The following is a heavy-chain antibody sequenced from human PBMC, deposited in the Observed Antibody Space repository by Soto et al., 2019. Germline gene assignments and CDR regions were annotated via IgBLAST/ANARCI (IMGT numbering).Heavy chain of an antibody. V-gene: IGHV4-31*03. Sequence: QVQLQESGPGLVKPSQTLSLTCTVSGGSISSGGYYWSWIRQHPGKCLVGIGNIYYRGSTYYNPSVTTRVTIAVATPKNQFSLKLSSVAAADTAVYYWARASPGEGFGELFFLYWGQVTLVTVSS. D-gene: IGHD3-10*01. CDR2: IYYRGST. CDR1: GGSISSGGYY. CDR3: ARASPGEGFGELFFLY. J-gene: IGHJ4*02.